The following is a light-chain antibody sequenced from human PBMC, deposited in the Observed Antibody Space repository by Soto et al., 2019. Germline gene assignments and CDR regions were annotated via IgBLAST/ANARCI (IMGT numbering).Light chain of an antibody. CDR3: MQALHIPTT. CDR1: QSLLHSNGYNY. CDR2: LGS. J-gene: IGKJ2*01. Sequence: DIVMTPSPLSLPVTPGEPASISCRSSQSLLHSNGYNYLDWYLQKPGQSQQLLIYLGSNRASGVPARFSGRGSGTDVTLKISRVDAEDVGVYYCMQALHIPTTFDQGTKLEI. V-gene: IGKV2-28*01.